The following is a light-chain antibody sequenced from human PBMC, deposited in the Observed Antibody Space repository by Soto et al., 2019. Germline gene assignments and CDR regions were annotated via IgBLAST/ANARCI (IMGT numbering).Light chain of an antibody. CDR2: GAF. V-gene: IGKV3-20*01. CDR3: QQYHSSPWT. CDR1: QSIPNNN. Sequence: EIVVTQSPAILSVSPGESATLSCRASQSIPNNNLAWYQQKPGQAPRLLFYGAFNRASGIPDRFSGSGSGTDFTLTISRVEPVDFAVYSCQQYHSSPWTFGQGTKVDIK. J-gene: IGKJ1*01.